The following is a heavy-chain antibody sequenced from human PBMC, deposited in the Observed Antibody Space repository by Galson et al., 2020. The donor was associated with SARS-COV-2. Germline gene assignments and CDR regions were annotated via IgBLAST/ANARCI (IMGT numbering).Heavy chain of an antibody. Sequence: GESLKISCAASGFTFSSYGMHWVRQAPGKGLEWVAVISYDGSNKYYADSVKGRFTISRDNSKNTLYLQMNSLRAEDTAVYYCAKVLYSYGSGSYPDYWGQGTLVTVSS. CDR2: ISYDGSNK. CDR1: GFTFSSYG. D-gene: IGHD3-10*01. CDR3: AKVLYSYGSGSYPDY. J-gene: IGHJ4*02. V-gene: IGHV3-30*18.